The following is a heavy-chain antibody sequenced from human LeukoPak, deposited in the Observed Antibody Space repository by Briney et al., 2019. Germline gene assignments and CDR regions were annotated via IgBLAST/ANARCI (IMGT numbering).Heavy chain of an antibody. D-gene: IGHD2-8*02. CDR1: GLTFSSYA. Sequence: GGSLRLSCAGSGLTFSSYAMNWVRQAPGKGLEWVSTQTQSVGNSYYAESLKDRFTISRNNAKNTLYLQMKRLTAEDTGVYYCARDRENREGFCPGGTCSPPDSWGPGTLVVVSS. J-gene: IGHJ5*01. V-gene: IGHV3-23*01. CDR3: ARDRENREGFCPGGTCSPPDS. CDR2: QTQSVGNS.